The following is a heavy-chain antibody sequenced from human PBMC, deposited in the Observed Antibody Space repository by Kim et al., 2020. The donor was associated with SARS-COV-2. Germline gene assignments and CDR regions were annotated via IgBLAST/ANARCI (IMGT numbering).Heavy chain of an antibody. CDR1: GYSFTSYW. D-gene: IGHD2-15*01. J-gene: IGHJ4*02. CDR2: IDPSDSYT. CDR3: ARHDIVVVVAAYGFSY. V-gene: IGHV5-10-1*01. Sequence: GESLKISCKGSGYSFTSYWISWVRQMPGKGLEWMGRIDPSDSYTNYSPSFQGHVTISADKSISTAYLQWSSLKASDTAMYYCARHDIVVVVAAYGFSYWGQGTLVTVSS.